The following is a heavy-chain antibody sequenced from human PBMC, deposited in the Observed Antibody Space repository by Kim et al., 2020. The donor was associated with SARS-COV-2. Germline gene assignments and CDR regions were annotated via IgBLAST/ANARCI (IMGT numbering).Heavy chain of an antibody. D-gene: IGHD4-17*01. CDR2: IYSGGST. V-gene: IGHV3-66*01. CDR1: GFTVNSNY. J-gene: IGHJ6*02. CDR3: ARDATDYGDYWSGYYYGMDV. Sequence: GGSLRLSCAASGFTVNSNYMSWVRQAPGKGLEWVSVIYSGGSTYYADSVKGRFTISRDNSKNTLYLQMNSLRAEDTAVYYCARDATDYGDYWSGYYYGMDVWGQGTTVTVSS.